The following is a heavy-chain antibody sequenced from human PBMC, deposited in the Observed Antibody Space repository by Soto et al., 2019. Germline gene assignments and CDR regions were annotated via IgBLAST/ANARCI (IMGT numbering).Heavy chain of an antibody. CDR2: IYYSGST. V-gene: IGHV4-59*01. D-gene: IGHD2-2*01. CDR3: ARSPCSSTSCYDGEEYLQH. Sequence: LSLTCTVSGGSISSYYWSWIRQPPGKGLEWIGYIYYSGSTNYNPSLKSRVTISVDTSKNQFSLKLSSVTAADTAVYYCARSPCSSTSCYDGEEYLQHWGQGTLVTVSS. CDR1: GGSISSYY. J-gene: IGHJ1*01.